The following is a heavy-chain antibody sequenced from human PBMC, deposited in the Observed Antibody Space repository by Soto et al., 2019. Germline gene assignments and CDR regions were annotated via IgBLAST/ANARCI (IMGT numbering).Heavy chain of an antibody. V-gene: IGHV4-61*01. CDR3: ARDFAYFDS. D-gene: IGHD3-3*01. J-gene: IGHJ4*02. CDR1: GGSFKSGSYS. Sequence: PXATLSLTSTVSGGSFKSGSYSWSWIRQPPGKGLEWIGYVYHTGRTSYNPSLKSRVSISMDTSKNQFSLNLDSVTAADMAVYFCARDFAYFDSWGQGTLVTVSS. CDR2: VYHTGRT.